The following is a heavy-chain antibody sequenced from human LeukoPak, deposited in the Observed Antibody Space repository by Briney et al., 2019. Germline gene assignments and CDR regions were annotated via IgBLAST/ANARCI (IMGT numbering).Heavy chain of an antibody. CDR3: AKGHSSGWYPSLDY. CDR1: GFTFSNYG. Sequence: GRSLRLSCAASGFTFSNYGMHWVRQAAGKGVEWVAVICYDGSRKYYIGSVKGRCTISREHCKNTLYLQLNSLRAEDTAVYYCAKGHSSGWYPSLDYWGQGTLVSVS. D-gene: IGHD6-19*01. V-gene: IGHV3-33*06. CDR2: ICYDGSRK. J-gene: IGHJ4*02.